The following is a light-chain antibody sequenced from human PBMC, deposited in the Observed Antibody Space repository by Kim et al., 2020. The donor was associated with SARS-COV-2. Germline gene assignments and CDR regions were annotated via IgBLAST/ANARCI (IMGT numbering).Light chain of an antibody. V-gene: IGKV1-8*01. Sequence: ASTGDRVTFTCRASQDITSYLAWYQQKPGKAPNLLIYAASTLHTGVPSRFSGSGSGTDFTLTITSLQSEDFATYYCQQYYSYPRTFGQGTKVDIK. J-gene: IGKJ1*01. CDR2: AAS. CDR1: QDITSY. CDR3: QQYYSYPRT.